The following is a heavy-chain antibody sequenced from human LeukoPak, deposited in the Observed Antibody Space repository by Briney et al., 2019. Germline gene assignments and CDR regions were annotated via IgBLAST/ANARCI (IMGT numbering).Heavy chain of an antibody. J-gene: IGHJ5*02. CDR1: GGSFSGYY. V-gene: IGHV4-34*01. CDR3: ARDLATGWFDP. Sequence: PSETLSLTCAVYGGSFSGYYWSWIRQPPGKGLEWIGEINHSGSTNYNPSLKGRVIISVDTSKNQFSLKLSSVTAADTAVYYCARDLATGWFDPWGQGTLVTVSS. CDR2: INHSGST. D-gene: IGHD6-25*01.